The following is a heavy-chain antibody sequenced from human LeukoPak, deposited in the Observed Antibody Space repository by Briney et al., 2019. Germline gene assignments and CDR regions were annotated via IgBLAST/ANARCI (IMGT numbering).Heavy chain of an antibody. V-gene: IGHV1-8*01. CDR1: GYTFTSYD. D-gene: IGHD5-24*01. CDR2: MNPNSGNT. Sequence: GASVKVSCKASGYTFTSYDINWVRQATGQGLEWMGWMNPNSGNTGYAQKFQGRVTMTRNTSISTAYMELRSLRSDETAVYYCARGPWGGWLQFGLADHWGQGTLVTVSS. J-gene: IGHJ5*02. CDR3: ARGPWGGWLQFGLADH.